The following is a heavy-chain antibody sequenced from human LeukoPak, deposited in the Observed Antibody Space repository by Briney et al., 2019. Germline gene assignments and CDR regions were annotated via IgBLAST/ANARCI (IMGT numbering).Heavy chain of an antibody. CDR3: ARKGRSSGPTGPGGRLY. J-gene: IGHJ4*02. V-gene: IGHV3-53*01. D-gene: IGHD6-19*01. CDR1: GFTVSSNH. Sequence: GGSLRLSCAASGFTVSSNHMSWVRQAPGKGLEWVSVIYSGGSTYYADSVKGRFTISRDNSKNTLYLQMNSLRAEDTAVYYCARKGRSSGPTGPGGRLYWGQGTLVTVSS. CDR2: IYSGGST.